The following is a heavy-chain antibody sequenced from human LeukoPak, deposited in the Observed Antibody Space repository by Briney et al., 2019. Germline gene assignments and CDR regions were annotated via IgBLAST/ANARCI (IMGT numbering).Heavy chain of an antibody. CDR1: AYSIRSGYY. Sequence: PSETLSLTCTVSAYSIRSGYYWGWIRQPPGKEMEWIGSIYHSGNTYYNPSLKSRVIMSVDTSKNQFSLKLSSVTAADTAVYYCARGPVGAAGVYFDYWGQGTLVAVSS. D-gene: IGHD1-26*01. J-gene: IGHJ4*02. V-gene: IGHV4-38-2*02. CDR3: ARGPVGAAGVYFDY. CDR2: IYHSGNT.